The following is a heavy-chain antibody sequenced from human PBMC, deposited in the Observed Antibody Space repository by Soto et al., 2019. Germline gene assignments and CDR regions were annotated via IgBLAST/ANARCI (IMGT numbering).Heavy chain of an antibody. V-gene: IGHV1-2*02. Sequence: SSVKVSCKASGYTFTGYYMHWVRQAPGQGLEWMGWINPNSGGTNYAQKFQGRVTMTRDTSISTAYMELSRLRSDDTAAYYCARVYDYALGYYYYGMDVWGQGTTVTVSS. CDR3: ARVYDYALGYYYYGMDV. J-gene: IGHJ6*02. CDR1: GYTFTGYY. CDR2: INPNSGGT. D-gene: IGHD3-16*01.